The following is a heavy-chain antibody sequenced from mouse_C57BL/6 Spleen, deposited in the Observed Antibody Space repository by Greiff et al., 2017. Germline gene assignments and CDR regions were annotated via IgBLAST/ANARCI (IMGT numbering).Heavy chain of an antibody. V-gene: IGHV1-15*01. D-gene: IGHD1-1*01. Sequence: QVQLQQSGAELVRPGASVTLSCKASGYTFTDYEMHWVKQTPVHGLEWIGAIDPETGGTAYNQKFKGKAILTADKSSSTAYMELRSLTSEDSAVYYCTRPIYYYGSSYSYFDYWGQGTTLTVSS. CDR1: GYTFTDYE. J-gene: IGHJ2*01. CDR2: IDPETGGT. CDR3: TRPIYYYGSSYSYFDY.